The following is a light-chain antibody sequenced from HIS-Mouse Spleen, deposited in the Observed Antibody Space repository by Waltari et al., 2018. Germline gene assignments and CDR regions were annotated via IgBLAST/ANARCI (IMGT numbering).Light chain of an antibody. J-gene: IGLJ2*01. V-gene: IGLV3-10*01. CDR3: YSTDSSGNHRV. CDR1: ALHKKY. CDR2: EDS. Sequence: SYELTHPPSVSVSPGQTARITPSGAALHKKYDYWSQQKSGQAPVLVIYEDSKRPSGIPERFSGSSSGTMATLTISGAQVEDEADYYCYSTDSSGNHRVFGGGTKLTVL.